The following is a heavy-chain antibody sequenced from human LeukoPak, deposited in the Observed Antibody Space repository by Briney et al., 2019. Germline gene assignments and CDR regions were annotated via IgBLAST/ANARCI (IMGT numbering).Heavy chain of an antibody. J-gene: IGHJ4*02. CDR3: ARANYDYVWGSYRYGGKNIDY. D-gene: IGHD3-16*02. CDR1: GGSFSGYY. CDR2: INHSGST. Sequence: PSETLSLTCAVYGGSFSGYYWSWIRQPPGKGLEWIGEINHSGSTNYNPSLKSRVTISVDTSKNQFSLKLSSVTAADTAVYYCARANYDYVWGSYRYGGKNIDYWGQGTLVTVSS. V-gene: IGHV4-34*01.